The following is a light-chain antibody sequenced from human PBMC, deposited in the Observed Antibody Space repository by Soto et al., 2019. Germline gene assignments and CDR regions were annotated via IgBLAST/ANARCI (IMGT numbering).Light chain of an antibody. Sequence: EIVMTQSPATLSVSPGERATLSCRSSQSVSSNLAWYQQKPGQAPRLLIYGASTRATGIPARFSGSGSGTEFTLTISSLQSEDFALYYCQQYNNWPPVTFGQGTRLEIK. V-gene: IGKV3-15*01. J-gene: IGKJ5*01. CDR1: QSVSSN. CDR3: QQYNNWPPVT. CDR2: GAS.